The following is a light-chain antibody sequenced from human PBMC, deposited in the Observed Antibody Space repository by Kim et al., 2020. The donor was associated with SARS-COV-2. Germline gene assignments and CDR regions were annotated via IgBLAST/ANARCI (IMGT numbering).Light chain of an antibody. CDR3: SSRDTSGNHHLV. Sequence: SSELTQDPAVSVALGQTVRITCQGDSLRSYYASWYQQKPGQAPVLVIYGKNNRPSGIPDRFSRSTSGNTASLTITGAQAEDEAAYYCSSRDTSGNHHLVFGGGKEMTVL. CDR2: GKN. J-gene: IGLJ3*02. CDR1: SLRSYY. V-gene: IGLV3-19*01.